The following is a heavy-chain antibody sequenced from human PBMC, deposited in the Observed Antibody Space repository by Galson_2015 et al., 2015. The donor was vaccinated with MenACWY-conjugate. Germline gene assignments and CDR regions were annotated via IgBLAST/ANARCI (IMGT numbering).Heavy chain of an antibody. Sequence: SLRLSCAASGFTFSSFWMFWVRQVPGKGLVWVSHINNDGTTTIYADSVKGRFTISRDNARDTVFLQMNSLTAEDRAVYYRARGGFYETLDSWGQGTLVAVSS. CDR3: ARGGFYETLDS. CDR1: GFTFSSFW. V-gene: IGHV3-74*01. D-gene: IGHD5/OR15-5a*01. J-gene: IGHJ4*02. CDR2: INNDGTTT.